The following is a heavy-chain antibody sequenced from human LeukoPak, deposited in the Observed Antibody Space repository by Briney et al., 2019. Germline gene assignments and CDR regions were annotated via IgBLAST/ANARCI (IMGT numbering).Heavy chain of an antibody. J-gene: IGHJ4*02. CDR1: GFTFSSYA. V-gene: IGHV3-23*01. Sequence: GGSLRLSCAASGFTFSSYAMSWVRQAPGKGLEWVSAISGSGGSTYYADSVKGRFTISRDNSKNTLYLQMNSLRAEDTAVYYCAKDPGLSGSYSMRPYYFDYWGQGTLVTVSS. CDR2: ISGSGGST. D-gene: IGHD1-26*01. CDR3: AKDPGLSGSYSMRPYYFDY.